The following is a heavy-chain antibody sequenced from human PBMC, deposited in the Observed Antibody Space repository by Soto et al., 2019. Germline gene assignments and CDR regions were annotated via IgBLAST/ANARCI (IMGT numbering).Heavy chain of an antibody. V-gene: IGHV3-13*04. CDR2: IGTTGDT. D-gene: IGHD3-22*01. Sequence: GGSLRLSCTASGFTFSSYDMHWVRQGTGKGLEWVSAIGTTGDTYYAGSVKGRFTISRENAKNSLYLQMNSLRAGDTAIYFCARAIGPTLFDYWGQGTLVTVSS. J-gene: IGHJ4*02. CDR3: ARAIGPTLFDY. CDR1: GFTFSSYD.